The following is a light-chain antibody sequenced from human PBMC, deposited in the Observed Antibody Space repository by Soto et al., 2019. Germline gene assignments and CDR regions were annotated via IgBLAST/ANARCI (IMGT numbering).Light chain of an antibody. CDR2: DVS. J-gene: IGLJ3*02. CDR1: SSDVGGYNY. Sequence: QSALTQPRSVSESPGQSVTISCTGTSSDVGGYNYVSWYQQHPGKAPKLMIYDVSKRPSGVPDRFSGSKSANTASLTISGLQAEDEADYYCCSYAGSYTGVFGGGTKLTVL. CDR3: CSYAGSYTGV. V-gene: IGLV2-11*01.